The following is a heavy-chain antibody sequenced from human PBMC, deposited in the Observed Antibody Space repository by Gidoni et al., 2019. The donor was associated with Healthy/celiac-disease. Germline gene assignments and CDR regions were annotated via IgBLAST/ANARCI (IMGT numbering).Heavy chain of an antibody. D-gene: IGHD3-22*01. CDR1: GLPLISYA. V-gene: IGHV3-64*01. J-gene: IGHJ4*02. Sequence: EVQLVESGGGWVQPGGSLGVHCAASGLPLISYAMHWARRGPRKGMDDVSAISSNGGSTYYANSVKGRFTISRDNSKNPLYLQMGSLRAEDMALYYCAREGYDSSGYHPAFDYWGQGTLVTVSS. CDR2: ISSNGGST. CDR3: AREGYDSSGYHPAFDY.